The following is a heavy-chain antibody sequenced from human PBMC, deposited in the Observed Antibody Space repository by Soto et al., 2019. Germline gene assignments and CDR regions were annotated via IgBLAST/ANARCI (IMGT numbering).Heavy chain of an antibody. Sequence: ASAKVSCKVSGYTLTELSMHWVRQAPGKGLEWMGGFDPEDGETIYAQKFQGRVTMTEDTSTDTAYMELSSLRSEDTAVYYCATGGYDSSGELDYWGQGTLVTVSS. CDR1: GYTLTELS. CDR2: FDPEDGET. CDR3: ATGGYDSSGELDY. D-gene: IGHD3-22*01. J-gene: IGHJ4*02. V-gene: IGHV1-24*01.